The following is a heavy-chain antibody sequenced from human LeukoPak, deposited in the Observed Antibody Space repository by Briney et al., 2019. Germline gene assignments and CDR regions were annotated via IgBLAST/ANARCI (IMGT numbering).Heavy chain of an antibody. J-gene: IGHJ4*02. CDR2: IYSGGTT. V-gene: IGHV3-53*01. CDR3: ARVRGYDTRDFDY. Sequence: GGSLRLSCAASDFTVSRNYMSWVRQAPGKGLEWVSVIYSGGTTKYADSVKGRFTISRDNSKNTLYLQMNGLRAEDTAVYYCARVRGYDTRDFDYWGQGALVTVSS. D-gene: IGHD3-22*01. CDR1: DFTVSRNY.